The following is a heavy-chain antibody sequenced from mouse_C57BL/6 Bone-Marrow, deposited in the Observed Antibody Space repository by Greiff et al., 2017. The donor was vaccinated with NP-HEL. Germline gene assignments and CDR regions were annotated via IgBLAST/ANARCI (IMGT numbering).Heavy chain of an antibody. CDR2: IDPEDGET. CDR1: GFNIKDYY. J-gene: IGHJ1*03. CDR3: ARRANYYGSSYWYFDV. V-gene: IGHV14-2*01. Sequence: DVQLQESGAELVKPGASVKLSCTASGFNIKDYYMHWVKQRTEQGLEWIGRIDPEDGETKYAPKFQGKATITADTSSNTDYLQLSSLTSEDTAVYYCARRANYYGSSYWYFDVWGTGTTVTVSS. D-gene: IGHD1-1*01.